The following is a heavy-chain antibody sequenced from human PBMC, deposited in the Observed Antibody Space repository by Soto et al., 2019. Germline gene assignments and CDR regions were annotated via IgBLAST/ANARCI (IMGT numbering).Heavy chain of an antibody. CDR1: GGSFSGYY. CDR3: ARGSWGSFDY. V-gene: IGHV4-34*01. D-gene: IGHD3-16*01. J-gene: IGHJ4*02. CDR2: INHSGST. Sequence: QVQLQQWGAGLLKPSETLSLTCAVYGGSFSGYYWSWIRQPPGKGLEWIGEINHSGSTNYNPSLRSRVTISVDTSKNQSSLQLSSVTAADAAVYYCARGSWGSFDYWGQGTLVTASS.